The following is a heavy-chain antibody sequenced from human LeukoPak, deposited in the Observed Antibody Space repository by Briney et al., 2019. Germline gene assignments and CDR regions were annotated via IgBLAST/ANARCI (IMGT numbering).Heavy chain of an antibody. Sequence: GGSLRLSCAASGFTFDDHGMNWVRQAPGKGLEWVSGINWNGGSTFYADSVKGRFTISRDNAKNALYLQMNSLRAEDTAVYYCARVGGSYYFDYWGQGTLVTVSS. CDR3: ARVGGSYYFDY. J-gene: IGHJ4*02. D-gene: IGHD3-10*01. CDR2: INWNGGST. CDR1: GFTFDDHG. V-gene: IGHV3-20*04.